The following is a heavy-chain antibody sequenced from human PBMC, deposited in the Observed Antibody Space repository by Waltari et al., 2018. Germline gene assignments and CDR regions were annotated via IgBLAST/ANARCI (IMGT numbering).Heavy chain of an antibody. CDR1: GFTFSSYA. CDR2: ISGSGGST. CDR3: AKDWGGSYFLDAFRY. J-gene: IGHJ4*02. V-gene: IGHV3-23*01. D-gene: IGHD1-26*01. Sequence: EVQLLESGGGLVQPGGSLRLSCAASGFTFSSYAMSWVRQAPGKGLEGVSAISGSGGSTYYADAVKGRFTISRDNSKNTLYLQMNSLRAEETAVYYCAKDWGGSYFLDAFRYWGQGTLVTVSS.